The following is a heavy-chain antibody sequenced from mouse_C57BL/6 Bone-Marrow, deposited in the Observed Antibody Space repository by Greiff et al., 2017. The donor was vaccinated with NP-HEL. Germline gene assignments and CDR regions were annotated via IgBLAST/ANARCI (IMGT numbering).Heavy chain of an antibody. J-gene: IGHJ2*01. V-gene: IGHV1-61*01. CDR2: IYPSDSET. CDR1: GYTFTSYW. D-gene: IGHD3-1*01. Sequence: QVQLQQPGAELVRPGSSVKLSCKASGYTFTSYWMAWVTQRPGQGLEWIGNIYPSDSETHYNQKFKDKATLTVDKSSSTAYMQLSSLTSEDSAVYYCARGLTFDYWGQGTTLTVSS. CDR3: ARGLTFDY.